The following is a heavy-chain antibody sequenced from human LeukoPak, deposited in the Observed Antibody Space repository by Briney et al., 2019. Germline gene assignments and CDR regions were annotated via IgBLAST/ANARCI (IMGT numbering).Heavy chain of an antibody. CDR2: IDPDSYT. Sequence: GESLKISCKGSGYSFTSYWISWVRQLPGKGLEWMERIDPDSYTNYSPSFQGQVTISVDKSISTAYLQWSSLQASDTAMYYCATVPRIPAVGNTEYFQYWGQGTLVTVSS. D-gene: IGHD6-13*01. V-gene: IGHV5-10-1*04. CDR1: GYSFTSYW. J-gene: IGHJ1*01. CDR3: ATVPRIPAVGNTEYFQY.